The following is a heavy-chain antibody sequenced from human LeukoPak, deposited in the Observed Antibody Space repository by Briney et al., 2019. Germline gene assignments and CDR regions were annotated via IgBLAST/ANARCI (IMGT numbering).Heavy chain of an antibody. CDR1: GFTFSSYS. V-gene: IGHV3-48*04. D-gene: IGHD6-19*01. CDR2: ISSSSSTI. Sequence: GGSLRLSCVASGFTFSSYSMNWGRQAPGKGLEWVSYISSSSSTINYADSVKGRFTISRDNAKNSLYLQMNSLRAEDMALYYCAKDSGHSSGWIDYWGQGTLVTVSS. J-gene: IGHJ4*02. CDR3: AKDSGHSSGWIDY.